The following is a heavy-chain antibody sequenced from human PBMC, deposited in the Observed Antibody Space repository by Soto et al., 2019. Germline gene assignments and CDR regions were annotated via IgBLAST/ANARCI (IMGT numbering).Heavy chain of an antibody. V-gene: IGHV4-59*08. Sequence: SETLSLTCTVSGGSISRYYWTWIRQPPGKGLEWIGYISYSGSTNYNSALKSRDTISVDMSKNQFSLNLSSVTAADTAVYYCASSVPGYFYMDVWGKGTSVTVSS. CDR2: ISYSGST. D-gene: IGHD3-10*02. J-gene: IGHJ6*03. CDR1: GGSISRYY. CDR3: ASSVPGYFYMDV.